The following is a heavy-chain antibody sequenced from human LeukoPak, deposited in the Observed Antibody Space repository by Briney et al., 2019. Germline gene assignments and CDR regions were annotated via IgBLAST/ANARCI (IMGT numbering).Heavy chain of an antibody. CDR3: ARVIVVDAFDI. V-gene: IGHV4-30-4*08. CDR2: IYYSGST. CDR1: GGSISSGDYY. J-gene: IGHJ3*02. Sequence: TLSLNCTVSGGSISSGDYYWSWIRQPQGKGLEWIGYIYYSGSTYYNPSLKSRVTISVDTSKNQFSLKLSSVTAADTAVYYCARVIVVDAFDIWGQGTMVTVSS. D-gene: IGHD1-26*01.